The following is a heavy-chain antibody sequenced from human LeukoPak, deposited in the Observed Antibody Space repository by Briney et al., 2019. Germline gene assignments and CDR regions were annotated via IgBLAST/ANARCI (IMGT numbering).Heavy chain of an antibody. Sequence: PGGSLRLSCAASGFTFSTYAISWVRRAPGKGLEWVSVVSGTGGRTYYADSVKGRFTISRDNSKNTLYLQMNSLRAEDTALYYCVKASSSSPQYNWFDAWGQGTLVTVSS. CDR2: VSGTGGRT. CDR3: VKASSSSPQYNWFDA. V-gene: IGHV3-23*01. J-gene: IGHJ5*02. D-gene: IGHD6-6*01. CDR1: GFTFSTYA.